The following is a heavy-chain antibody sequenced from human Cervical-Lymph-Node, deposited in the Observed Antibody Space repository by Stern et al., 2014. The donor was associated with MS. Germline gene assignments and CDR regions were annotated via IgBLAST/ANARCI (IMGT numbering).Heavy chain of an antibody. CDR1: GFSLNITGVG. CDR3: AHAPGYCTGTSCSALPDY. CDR2: IYWNEKK. D-gene: IGHD2-2*01. J-gene: IGHJ4*02. V-gene: IGHV2-5*01. Sequence: QVTLKESGPTLVKPTQTLTLACTFSGFSLNITGVGVGWIRQPPGKALEWLAGIYWNEKKRSSPSLESRLPITKDTSKNRVVLSMTNMDPIDSATYYCAHAPGYCTGTSCSALPDYWGQGTLVTVSS.